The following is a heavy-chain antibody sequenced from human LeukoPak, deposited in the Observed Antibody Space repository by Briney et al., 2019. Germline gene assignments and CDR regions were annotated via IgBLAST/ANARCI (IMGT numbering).Heavy chain of an antibody. CDR3: ARRGPLSLWFGEYYFDY. CDR2: IYYSGST. J-gene: IGHJ4*02. CDR1: GVSISSSSYY. D-gene: IGHD3-10*01. Sequence: SETLSLTCTVSGVSISSSSYYWGWIRQPPGKGLEWIGSIYYSGSTYYNPSLKSRVTISVDTSKNQFSLKLSSVTAADTAVYYCARRGPLSLWFGEYYFDYWGQGTLVTVSS. V-gene: IGHV4-39*01.